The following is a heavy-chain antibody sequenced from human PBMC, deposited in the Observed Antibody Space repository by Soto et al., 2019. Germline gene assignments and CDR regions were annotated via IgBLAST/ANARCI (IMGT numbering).Heavy chain of an antibody. D-gene: IGHD2-2*01. CDR2: IDSGSNTI. V-gene: IGHV3-48*02. CDR3: ARDILRYCSGTTCYSYYFDY. Sequence: ESGGGLVQPGGSLRLSCVASGFTFSSYSMNWVRQAPGKGLEWVSYIDSGSNTIYYADSVKGRFTISRDNAKNSLYLQMNSLRDEDTAVYYCARDILRYCSGTTCYSYYFDYWGQGTLVTVSS. CDR1: GFTFSSYS. J-gene: IGHJ4*02.